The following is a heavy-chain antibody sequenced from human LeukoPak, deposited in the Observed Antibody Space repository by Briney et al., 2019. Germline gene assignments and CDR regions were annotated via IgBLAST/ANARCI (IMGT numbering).Heavy chain of an antibody. V-gene: IGHV3-33*01. D-gene: IGHD2-2*01. CDR2: IWNDESNK. CDR1: GFTFSSYG. J-gene: IGHJ6*03. CDR3: ASYYNHCSSISCPYFRSYYYMDV. Sequence: GRSLRLSCAASGFTFSSYGMHWVRQAPGKGLEWVAVIWNDESNKFYADSVKGRFTISRDNSKNTLYLQMNSLRAADTAVYYCASYYNHCSSISCPYFRSYYYMDVWGKGTTVTVSS.